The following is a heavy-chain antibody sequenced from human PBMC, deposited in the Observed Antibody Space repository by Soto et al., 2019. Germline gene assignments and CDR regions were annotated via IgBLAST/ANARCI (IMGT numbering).Heavy chain of an antibody. D-gene: IGHD6-13*01. CDR1: GGSISSYY. CDR2: IYYSGST. V-gene: IGHV4-59*01. Sequence: SETLSLTCTVSGGSISSYYWSWIRQPPGKGLEWIGYIYYSGSTNYNPSLKSQVTISVDTSKNQFSLKLSSVTAADTAVYYCARGARIAAAGTGGANGMDVWGQGTTVTVSS. J-gene: IGHJ6*02. CDR3: ARGARIAAAGTGGANGMDV.